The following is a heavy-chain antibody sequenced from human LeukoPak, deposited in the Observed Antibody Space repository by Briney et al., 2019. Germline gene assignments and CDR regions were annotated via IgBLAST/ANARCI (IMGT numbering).Heavy chain of an antibody. D-gene: IGHD5-18*01. Sequence: PGGSLRLSCAASGFTFSDYYMSWIRQAPGKGLEWVSYISNSGSFTYYADSVKGRFTISRDNSKNTLYLQMNSLRAEDTAVYYCAKGIQLWLPGFDYWGQGTLVTVSS. CDR1: GFTFSDYY. CDR2: ISNSGSFT. V-gene: IGHV3-11*01. CDR3: AKGIQLWLPGFDY. J-gene: IGHJ4*02.